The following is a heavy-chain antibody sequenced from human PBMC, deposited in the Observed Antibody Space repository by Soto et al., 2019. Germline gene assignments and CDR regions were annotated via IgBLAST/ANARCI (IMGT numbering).Heavy chain of an antibody. CDR1: GGSISSSTYY. V-gene: IGHV4-39*01. CDR3: ARIMVRGVITNWFDP. CDR2: VYYSGST. J-gene: IGHJ5*02. D-gene: IGHD3-10*01. Sequence: SETLSLTCTVSGGSISSSTYYWGWIRQPPGKGLEWIGSVYYSGSTYYNPSLKSRVTISVDTSKKQFSLKLSSVTAADTAIYYCARIMVRGVITNWFDPWGQGTQVT.